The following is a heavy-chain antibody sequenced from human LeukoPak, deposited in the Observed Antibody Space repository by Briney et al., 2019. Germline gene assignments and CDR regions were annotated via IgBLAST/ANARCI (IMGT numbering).Heavy chain of an antibody. D-gene: IGHD2/OR15-2a*01. J-gene: IGHJ4*02. CDR3: ARSGGGTFTSYWTYFDF. V-gene: IGHV4-31*03. Sequence: PSETLSLTCTVSGGSISSGSYYWSWIRQHPGEGLEWIGYIYYSGSTYYNPSLKSRVTISVDTSKNQFSLRLSSVTAADTAVYYCARSGGGTFTSYWTYFDFWGQGTLVTVSS. CDR2: IYYSGST. CDR1: GGSISSGSYY.